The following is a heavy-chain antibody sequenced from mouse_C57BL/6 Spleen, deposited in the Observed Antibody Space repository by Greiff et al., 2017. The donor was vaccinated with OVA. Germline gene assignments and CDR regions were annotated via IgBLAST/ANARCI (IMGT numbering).Heavy chain of an antibody. J-gene: IGHJ2*01. CDR1: GYSITSGYY. V-gene: IGHV3-6*01. CDR2: ISYDGSN. D-gene: IGHD2-4*01. Sequence: EVKLMESGPGLVKPSQSLSLTCSVTGYSITSGYYWNWIRQFPGNKLEWMGYISYDGSNNYNPSLKNRISITRDTSKNQFFLKLNSVTTEDTATYYCARAYYDYDEGVDYWGQGTTLTVSS. CDR3: ARAYYDYDEGVDY.